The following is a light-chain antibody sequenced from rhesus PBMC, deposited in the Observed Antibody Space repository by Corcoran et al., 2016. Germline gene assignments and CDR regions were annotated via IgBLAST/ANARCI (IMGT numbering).Light chain of an antibody. CDR2: EIS. CDR3: SSAASCSVFI. V-gene: IGLV2-13*03. CDR1: GSDLGGYNR. Sequence: QAAPTQSPAVSGSPGKAVTISCTGPGSDLGGYNRVSWYQQNPGKAPKLMIYEISKQPSGVTYRFSVSKSGNTASLPISGLQAEDEADYYCSSAASCSVFIFGAGTRLTVL. J-gene: IGLJ1*01.